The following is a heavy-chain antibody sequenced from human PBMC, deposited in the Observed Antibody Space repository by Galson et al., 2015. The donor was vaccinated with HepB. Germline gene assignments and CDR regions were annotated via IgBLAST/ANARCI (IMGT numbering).Heavy chain of an antibody. CDR1: GYTFTNYG. J-gene: IGHJ4*02. Sequence: SVKVSCKASGYTFTNYGISWVRQAPGQGLEWMGWISGYNSNTNYAQKFQGRVTMTTDTSTTTAYMELRSLRSDDTAVYYCSRGTAFRGDYWGQGTLVTVSS. CDR3: SRGTAFRGDY. CDR2: ISGYNSNT. D-gene: IGHD3-10*01. V-gene: IGHV1-18*04.